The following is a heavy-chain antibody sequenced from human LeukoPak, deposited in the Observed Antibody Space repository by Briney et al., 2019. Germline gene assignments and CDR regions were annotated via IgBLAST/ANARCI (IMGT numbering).Heavy chain of an antibody. D-gene: IGHD1-26*01. V-gene: IGHV4-39*01. J-gene: IGHJ4*02. Sequence: SETLSLTCTVSGASISSNNYYWGGVRQPPGKGLEWIGNIYSSGNTYYNASLKSRVTIYIDTSKSQFSLNLSSVTAADTAVYYCAKSGGSGLIDYWGQGTLVTVSS. CDR1: GASISSNNYY. CDR2: IYSSGNT. CDR3: AKSGGSGLIDY.